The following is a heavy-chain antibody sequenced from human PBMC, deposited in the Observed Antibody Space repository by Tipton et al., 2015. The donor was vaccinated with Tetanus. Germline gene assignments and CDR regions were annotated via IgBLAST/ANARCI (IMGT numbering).Heavy chain of an antibody. CDR2: INPNSGGT. D-gene: IGHD3-22*01. CDR1: GYTFTGYY. V-gene: IGHV1-2*02. J-gene: IGHJ4*02. CDR3: ARGMDYDSSGSDDF. Sequence: QLVQSGAEVKKPGASVKVSCKASGYTFTGYYMHWVRQAPGQGLEWMGWINPNSGGTNYAQKFQGRVTMTRDTSISTAYMEVSRLRSDDSAIYYCARGMDYDSSGSDDFWGQGALVTVSS.